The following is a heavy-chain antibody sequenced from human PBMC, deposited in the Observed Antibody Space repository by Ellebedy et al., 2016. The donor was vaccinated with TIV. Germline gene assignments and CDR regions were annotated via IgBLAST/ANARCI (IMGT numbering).Heavy chain of an antibody. J-gene: IGHJ3*02. CDR2: INQDGSEQ. D-gene: IGHD4-17*01. V-gene: IGHV3-7*01. CDR3: ATDGSFGDYLSPTHAFVI. Sequence: GGSLRLSCAASGFSSSSYWMTWVRQAPGKGLEWVANINQDGSEQYYVDSVQGRFTISRDNARNSLNLQMNSVRAEDTAVYYCATDGSFGDYLSPTHAFVIWGQGTMVTVSS. CDR1: GFSSSSYW.